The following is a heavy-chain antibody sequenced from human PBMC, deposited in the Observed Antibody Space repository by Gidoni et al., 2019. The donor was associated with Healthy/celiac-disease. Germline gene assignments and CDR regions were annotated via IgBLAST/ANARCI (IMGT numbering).Heavy chain of an antibody. J-gene: IGHJ4*02. CDR3: ASAPRGYSGYDLEFDY. Sequence: QVQLVQSGAEVKKPGSSVKVSCKASGVNFSSYSISWVRQAPGQGLEWMGRIIPILGIANYAQKFQGRVTITADKSTSTAYMELSSLRSEDTAVYYCASAPRGYSGYDLEFDYWGQGTLVTVSS. V-gene: IGHV1-69*04. CDR2: IIPILGIA. D-gene: IGHD5-12*01. CDR1: GVNFSSYS.